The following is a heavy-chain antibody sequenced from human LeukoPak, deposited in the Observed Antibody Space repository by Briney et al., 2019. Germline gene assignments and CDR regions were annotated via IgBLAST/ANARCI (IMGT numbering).Heavy chain of an antibody. J-gene: IGHJ4*02. CDR1: GFPFDDYG. Sequence: PGGSLRLSCAASGFPFDDYGMSWVRLAPGKGLEWVSGVSWNGAYTEYADSVRGRFTISRDNAKKSLYLQMNSLRVDDTALYYCARRKGPYGSGTYYDSWGQGTPVSVSS. V-gene: IGHV3-20*04. CDR2: VSWNGAYT. CDR3: ARRKGPYGSGTYYDS. D-gene: IGHD3-10*01.